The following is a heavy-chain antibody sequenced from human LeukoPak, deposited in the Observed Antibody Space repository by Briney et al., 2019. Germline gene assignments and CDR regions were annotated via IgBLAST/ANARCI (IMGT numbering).Heavy chain of an antibody. CDR1: GGSISSYY. V-gene: IGHV4-4*07. Sequence: SETLSLTSTVSGGSISSYYWSWIRQPAGKGLDWIGRIYTSGSTNYNPSLKSRVTMSVDTSKNQFSLKLSSVTAADTAVYYCARGKDHMVRGVSDGFDPWGQGTLVTVSS. D-gene: IGHD3-10*01. J-gene: IGHJ5*02. CDR3: ARGKDHMVRGVSDGFDP. CDR2: IYTSGST.